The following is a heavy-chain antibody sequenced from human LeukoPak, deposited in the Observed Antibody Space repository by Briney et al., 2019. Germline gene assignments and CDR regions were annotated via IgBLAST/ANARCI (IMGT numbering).Heavy chain of an antibody. Sequence: PGGSLRLSCAASGFTFSSYAMSWVRQAPRKGLEWVSAIRASDSSTYYADSVKGRFTISRDNSKNTLHLQMNSLRAEDTAVFYCVKLSESYYDSRSDYWGQGTLVTVSS. D-gene: IGHD3-22*01. J-gene: IGHJ4*02. CDR3: VKLSESYYDSRSDY. CDR2: IRASDSST. V-gene: IGHV3-23*01. CDR1: GFTFSSYA.